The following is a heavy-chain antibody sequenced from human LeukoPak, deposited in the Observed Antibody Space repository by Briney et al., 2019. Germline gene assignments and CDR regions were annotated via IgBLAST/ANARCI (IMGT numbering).Heavy chain of an antibody. CDR3: ARGEHTHYMDV. CDR2: ISWDGGST. D-gene: IGHD3-10*01. CDR1: GFTFDDYT. J-gene: IGHJ6*03. Sequence: GGSLRLSCAASGFTFDDYTMHWVRQAPGKGLEWVSLISWDGGSTYYADSVKGRFTISRDNSKNSLYLQMNSLRTEDTALYYCARGEHTHYMDVWGKGTTVTVSS. V-gene: IGHV3-43*01.